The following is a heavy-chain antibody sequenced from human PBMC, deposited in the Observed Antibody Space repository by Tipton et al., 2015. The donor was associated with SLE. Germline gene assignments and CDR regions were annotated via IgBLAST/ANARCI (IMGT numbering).Heavy chain of an antibody. D-gene: IGHD3-10*01. J-gene: IGHJ4*02. CDR2: ISSSSSYI. V-gene: IGHV3-21*01. CDR3: ARAEQWFGELYLYYFDY. Sequence: LSLTCTVSGGSISSYYWSWIRQPPGKGLEWVSSISSSSSYIYYADSVKGRFTISRDNAKNSLYLQMNSLRAEDTAVYYCARAEQWFGELYLYYFDYWGQGTLVTVSS. CDR1: GGSISSYY.